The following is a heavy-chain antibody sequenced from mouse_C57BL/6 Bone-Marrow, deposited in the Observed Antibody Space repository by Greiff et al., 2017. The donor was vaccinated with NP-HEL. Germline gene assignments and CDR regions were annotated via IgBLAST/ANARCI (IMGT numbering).Heavy chain of an antibody. CDR3: ARRITTVVAPYWYFDV. V-gene: IGHV15-2*01. D-gene: IGHD1-1*01. CDR2: ILPSIGRT. CDR1: DSEVFPIAY. J-gene: IGHJ1*03. Sequence: VQLQQSGSELRSPGSSVKLSCKDFDSEVFPIAYMSWVRQKPGHGFEWIGGILPSIGRTIYGEKFEDKATLDADTLSNTAYLELNSLTSEDSAIYYCARRITTVVAPYWYFDVWGTGTTVTVSS.